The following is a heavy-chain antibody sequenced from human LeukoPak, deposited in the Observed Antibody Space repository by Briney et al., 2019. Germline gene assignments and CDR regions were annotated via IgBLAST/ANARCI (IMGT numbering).Heavy chain of an antibody. CDR2: IYPGDSDT. V-gene: IGHV5-51*01. Sequence: GESLQISCQGSGYSFTSYWIAWVRQMPGKDLEWMGIIYPGDSDTRYSPSFQGQVTISADKSINTAYLQWSSLKASDTAMYYCALSYSSGWFFFDYWGQGALVTVSS. D-gene: IGHD6-19*01. CDR1: GYSFTSYW. J-gene: IGHJ4*02. CDR3: ALSYSSGWFFFDY.